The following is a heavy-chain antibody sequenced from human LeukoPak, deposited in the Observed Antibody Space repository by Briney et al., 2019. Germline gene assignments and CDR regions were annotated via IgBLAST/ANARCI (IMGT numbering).Heavy chain of an antibody. CDR3: ARVGRAYTVVTAYYFDY. V-gene: IGHV1-69*13. CDR2: IIPIFGTA. Sequence: SVTVSCKASGGTFSSYGISWVRQAPGQGLEWMGGIIPIFGTANYAQKFQGRVTITADESTSTAYMELSSLRSEDTAVYYCARVGRAYTVVTAYYFDYWGQGTLVTVSS. J-gene: IGHJ4*02. CDR1: GGTFSSYG. D-gene: IGHD4-23*01.